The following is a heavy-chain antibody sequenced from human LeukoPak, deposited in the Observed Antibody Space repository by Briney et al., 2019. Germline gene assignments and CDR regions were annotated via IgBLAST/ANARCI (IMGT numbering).Heavy chain of an antibody. CDR1: GGSISSGGYY. V-gene: IGHV4-31*03. Sequence: PSETLSLTCTVSGGSISSGGYYWSWIRQHPGKGLEWIGYIYYSGSTYYNPSLKSRVTISVDTSKNQFSLKLTSVTAADTAVYYCARAKRDGYNLADYCGQGTLVIVSS. J-gene: IGHJ4*02. D-gene: IGHD5-24*01. CDR2: IYYSGST. CDR3: ARAKRDGYNLADY.